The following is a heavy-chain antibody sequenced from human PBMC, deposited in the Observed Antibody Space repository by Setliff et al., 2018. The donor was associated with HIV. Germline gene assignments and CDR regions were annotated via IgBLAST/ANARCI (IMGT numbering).Heavy chain of an antibody. CDR2: ISVYNGNT. D-gene: IGHD2-2*01. Sequence: ASVKVSCKASTYTFSSYVINWVRQAPGQGLEWMGRISVYNGNTIYAQKLQGRAITTTDTSTSTAYMELRSLKSDDTAMYYCATQRDIVMVPGQGGFDIWAQGTMVTVSS. V-gene: IGHV1-18*01. J-gene: IGHJ3*02. CDR3: ATQRDIVMVPGQGGFDI. CDR1: TYTFSSYV.